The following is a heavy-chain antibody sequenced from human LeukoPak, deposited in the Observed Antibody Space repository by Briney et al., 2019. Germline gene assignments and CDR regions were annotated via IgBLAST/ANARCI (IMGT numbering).Heavy chain of an antibody. CDR2: INYSGST. CDR3: ASSPPGTEYFHH. CDR1: GDSVSSYY. Sequence: SETLSLTCTVSGDSVSSYYWSWIRQPPGKGLEWIGYINYSGSTNYNPSLKSRVTISGDTSKNQFSLKLSSVTAADTAVYYCASSPPGTEYFHHWGQGTLVTVSP. J-gene: IGHJ1*01. V-gene: IGHV4-59*08.